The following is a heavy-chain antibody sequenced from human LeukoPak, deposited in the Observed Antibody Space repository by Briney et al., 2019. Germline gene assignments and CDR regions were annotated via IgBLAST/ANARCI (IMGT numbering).Heavy chain of an antibody. CDR3: ARDFVAVAGS. J-gene: IGHJ5*02. D-gene: IGHD6-19*01. Sequence: GGSLRLSCVASEFTFNNFGMHWVRQAPGKGLEWVAVISYDGTNKYYADSVKGRFTISRDNSKNTLYLQMNSLRAEDTAVYYCARDFVAVAGSWGQGTLVTVSS. V-gene: IGHV3-30*03. CDR1: EFTFNNFG. CDR2: ISYDGTNK.